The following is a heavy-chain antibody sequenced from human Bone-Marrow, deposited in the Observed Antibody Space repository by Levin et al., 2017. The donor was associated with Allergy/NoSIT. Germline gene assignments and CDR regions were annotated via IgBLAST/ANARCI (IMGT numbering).Heavy chain of an antibody. D-gene: IGHD1-20*01. CDR2: IIPIFGTA. CDR3: ARVWSVSRVTGKGGDWFDP. CDR1: GGTFSSYA. Sequence: SVKVSCKASGGTFSSYAISWVRQAPGQGLEWMGGIIPIFGTANYAQKFQGRVTITADESTSTAYMELSSLRSEDTAVYYCARVWSVSRVTGKGGDWFDPWGQGTLVTVSS. V-gene: IGHV1-69*13. J-gene: IGHJ5*02.